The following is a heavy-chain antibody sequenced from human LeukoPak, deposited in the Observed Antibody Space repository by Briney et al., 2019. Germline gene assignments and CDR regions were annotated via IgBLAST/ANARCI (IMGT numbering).Heavy chain of an antibody. J-gene: IGHJ4*02. CDR3: ARVSTKDCSSTSCYDLEAYFDY. CDR1: GGSFSGYY. Sequence: SETLSLTCAVYGGSFSGYYWSWIRQPPGKGLEWIGEINHSGSTNYNPSLKSRVTISVDTSKNQFSLKLSSVTAADTAVYYCARVSTKDCSSTSCYDLEAYFDYWGQGTLVTVSS. V-gene: IGHV4-34*01. D-gene: IGHD2-2*01. CDR2: INHSGST.